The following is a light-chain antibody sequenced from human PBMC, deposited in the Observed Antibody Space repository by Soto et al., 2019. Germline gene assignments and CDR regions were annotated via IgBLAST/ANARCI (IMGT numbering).Light chain of an antibody. J-gene: IGKJ4*01. Sequence: EIVLTQSPGTLSLSPGERATLSCRASQSVSSXXLAWYQQKPGQAPRLLIYGASSRATGIPDRFSGSGSGXXXXXXXXXLXPEDFAVXHCQQYGSSPLTFGGGTKVEIK. CDR1: QSVSSXX. V-gene: IGKV3-20*01. CDR2: GAS. CDR3: QQYGSSPLT.